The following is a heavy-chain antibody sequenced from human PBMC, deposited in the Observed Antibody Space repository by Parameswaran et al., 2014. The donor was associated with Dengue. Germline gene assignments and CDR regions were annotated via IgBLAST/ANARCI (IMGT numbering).Heavy chain of an antibody. J-gene: IGHJ4*02. CDR3: ARKSTIFGVVIPFDY. CDR2: INHSGST. Sequence: PGKGLEWIGEINHSGSTNYNPFLKSRVTISIDTSKNQFSPKLHSVTAADTTVYYCARKSTIFGVVIPFDYWGLGTLVTVSS. D-gene: IGHD3-3*01. V-gene: IGHV4-34*01.